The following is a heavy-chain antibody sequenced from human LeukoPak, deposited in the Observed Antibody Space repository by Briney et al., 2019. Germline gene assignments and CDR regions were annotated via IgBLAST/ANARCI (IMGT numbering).Heavy chain of an antibody. V-gene: IGHV3-30*03. D-gene: IGHD7-27*01. Sequence: GRSLRLSCAASGFTFSSYGMHWVRQAPGKGLEWVAVISYDGSNKYYADSVKGRFTISRDNAKNSLYLQMNSLRAEDTAVYYCARDWAGYGMDVWGQGTTVTVSS. CDR1: GFTFSSYG. CDR3: ARDWAGYGMDV. J-gene: IGHJ6*02. CDR2: ISYDGSNK.